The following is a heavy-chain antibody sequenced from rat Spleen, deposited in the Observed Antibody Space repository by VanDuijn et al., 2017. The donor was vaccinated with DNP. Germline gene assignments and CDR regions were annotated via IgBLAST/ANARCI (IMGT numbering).Heavy chain of an antibody. CDR2: IIYDGTTT. Sequence: EVQLVESGGGLVQPGNSLKLSCADSGFTFSDYAMAWVRQSPKKALEWVATIIYDGTTTYYGDDVKGRFTIPRDNAKNTLFLQMDSLRSEDTATYYCATSGYGYDGYPFAYWGQGVMVTVSS. D-gene: IGHD1-12*03. CDR1: GFTFSDYA. V-gene: IGHV5S10*01. CDR3: ATSGYGYDGYPFAY. J-gene: IGHJ2*01.